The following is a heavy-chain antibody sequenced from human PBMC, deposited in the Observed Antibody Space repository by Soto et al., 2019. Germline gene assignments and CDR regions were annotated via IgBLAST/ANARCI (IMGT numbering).Heavy chain of an antibody. J-gene: IGHJ4*02. CDR1: GGSVSSGSYY. V-gene: IGHV4-61*01. CDR3: ARLDTALDY. Sequence: QVQLQESGPGLVKPSETLSLTCTVSGGSVSSGSYYWSWIRQPPGKGLEWIGYIYYSGSTSYNPSPKGRVTISQNTSKNPFPPRLRSVTAGNTAVYYCARLDTALDYWGQGTLVTVSS. D-gene: IGHD5-18*01. CDR2: IYYSGST.